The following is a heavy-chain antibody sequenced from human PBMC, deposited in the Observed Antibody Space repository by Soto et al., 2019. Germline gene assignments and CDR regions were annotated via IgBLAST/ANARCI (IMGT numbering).Heavy chain of an antibody. J-gene: IGHJ6*02. V-gene: IGHV3-33*01. D-gene: IGHD2-8*01. CDR3: GSDAYGDYSFYGMDV. CDR2: IWNDGSNK. Sequence: QVQLVESGGGVVQPGRSLRLSCAASAFTFRSYGMHWVRQAPGKGLERVAAIWNDGSNKFYGDSVKGRFTISRDNSKNTLYLQMNSLRAEDTAVYYCGSDAYGDYSFYGMDVWGQGTTVTVSS. CDR1: AFTFRSYG.